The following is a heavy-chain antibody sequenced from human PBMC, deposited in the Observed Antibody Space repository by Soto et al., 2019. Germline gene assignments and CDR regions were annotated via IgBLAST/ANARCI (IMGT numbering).Heavy chain of an antibody. CDR3: ARGPQHYYDFWSGYYRHSPYYFDY. D-gene: IGHD3-3*01. V-gene: IGHV1-18*01. J-gene: IGHJ4*02. CDR1: GYNFTSYG. Sequence: ASVKVSCKASGYNFTSYGISWVRQAPGQGLEWMGWISAYNGNTNYAQKLQGRVTMTTDTSTSTAYMELRSLRSDETAVYYCARGPQHYYDFWSGYYRHSPYYFDYWGQGTLVTVSS. CDR2: ISAYNGNT.